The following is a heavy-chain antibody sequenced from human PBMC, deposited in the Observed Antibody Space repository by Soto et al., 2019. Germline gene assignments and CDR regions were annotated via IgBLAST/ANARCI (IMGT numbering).Heavy chain of an antibody. CDR2: INNDGSST. CDR3: VRTSLVVAAATREDY. J-gene: IGHJ4*02. D-gene: IGHD2-15*01. Sequence: EVQLVESGGGLVQPGGSLRLSCAASGFTFSSYWMHWVRQAPGKGLVWVSRINNDGSSTSYADSVKGRFTISRDNAKNTVYLQMNSLRAEATAVYYCVRTSLVVAAATREDYWGQGTLVTVSS. V-gene: IGHV3-74*01. CDR1: GFTFSSYW.